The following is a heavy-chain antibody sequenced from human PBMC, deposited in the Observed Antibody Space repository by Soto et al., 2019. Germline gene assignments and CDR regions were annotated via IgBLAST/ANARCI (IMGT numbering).Heavy chain of an antibody. J-gene: IGHJ6*03. CDR1: GGTFSSYT. CDR2: IIPILGIA. Sequence: QVQLVQSGAEVKKPGSSVKVSCKASGGTFSSYTISWVRQAPGQGLEWMGRIIPILGIANYAQEFQGRVTITADKSTSTAYMELSSLRSEDTAVYYCASQETNYYYYMDVWGKGTTVTVSS. CDR3: ASQETNYYYYMDV. V-gene: IGHV1-69*02.